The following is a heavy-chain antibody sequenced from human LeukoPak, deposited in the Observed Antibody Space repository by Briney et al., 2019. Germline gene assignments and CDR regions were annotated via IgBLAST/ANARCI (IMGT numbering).Heavy chain of an antibody. J-gene: IGHJ4*02. D-gene: IGHD1/OR15-1a*01. CDR1: GYTFTTYD. CDR3: ARVGTGTRSFDS. Sequence: GASVKVSCKTSGYTFTTYDINWVRQAPGQGLEWMGRISAYNGYTNYGQKLQGRVTMTTDTSTNTAYMELRSLRSDDTAVYYCARVGTGTRSFDSWGQRTLVTVSS. V-gene: IGHV1-18*01. CDR2: ISAYNGYT.